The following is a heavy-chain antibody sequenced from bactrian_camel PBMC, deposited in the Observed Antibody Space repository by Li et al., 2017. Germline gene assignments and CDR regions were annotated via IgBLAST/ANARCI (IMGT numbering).Heavy chain of an antibody. CDR1: RYTDATNC. Sequence: HVQLVESGGGSVQAGGSLTLTCTLSRYTDATNCLGWFRQAPGKEREGVAAIWTGGGTTYYADSVKGRFTISQDNSKNTLYLQMNSLKPEDTGMYYCAADIAPKDGGVWYGDYTNWGQGTQVTVS. CDR2: IWTGGGTT. CDR3: AADIAPKDGGVWYGDYTN. D-gene: IGHD3*01. J-gene: IGHJ4*01. V-gene: IGHV3-3*01.